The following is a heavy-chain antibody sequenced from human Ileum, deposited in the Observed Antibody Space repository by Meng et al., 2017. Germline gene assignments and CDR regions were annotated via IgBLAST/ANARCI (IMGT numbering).Heavy chain of an antibody. CDR2: INHSGST. D-gene: IGHD3-16*02. Sequence: HVQLLQWGAGLLKLSEALSLTCAVYGGSFSGYYWSWIRQPPGKGLEWIGEINHSGSTNYNPSLKSRVTISVDTSKNQFSLKLSSVTAADTAVYYCARGWYYDHVWGSYRDHMFDYWGQGTLVTVSS. V-gene: IGHV4-34*01. CDR1: GGSFSGYY. CDR3: ARGWYYDHVWGSYRDHMFDY. J-gene: IGHJ4*02.